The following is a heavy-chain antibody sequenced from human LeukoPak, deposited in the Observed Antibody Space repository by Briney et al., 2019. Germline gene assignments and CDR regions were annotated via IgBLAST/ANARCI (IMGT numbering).Heavy chain of an antibody. D-gene: IGHD3-10*01. J-gene: IGHJ6*03. V-gene: IGHV3-23*01. Sequence: GGSLRLSCAASGFTFSNYAMSWVRQAPGKGLEWVSSISASGGSTNYADSVKGRFTISRDNSKNTVYLQMNSLRAEDTAVYYCAKVMKGSERLTMVRGVIIKTAGLYYMDVWGKGTTVTVSS. CDR2: ISASGGST. CDR3: AKVMKGSERLTMVRGVIIKTAGLYYMDV. CDR1: GFTFSNYA.